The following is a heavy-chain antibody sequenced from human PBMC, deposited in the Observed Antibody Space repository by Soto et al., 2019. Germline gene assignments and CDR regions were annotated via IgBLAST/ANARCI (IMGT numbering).Heavy chain of an antibody. CDR2: ISYDGSNK. J-gene: IGHJ4*02. CDR3: ARDLLLEYYYDSSGYYPPQGLDY. CDR1: GFTFSSYA. Sequence: QVQLVESGGGVVQPGRSLRLSCAASGFTFSSYAMHWVRQAPGKGLEWVAVISYDGSNKYYADSVKGRFTISRDNSKNTLYLQMNSLRAEDTAVYYCARDLLLEYYYDSSGYYPPQGLDYWGQGTLVTVSS. V-gene: IGHV3-30-3*01. D-gene: IGHD3-22*01.